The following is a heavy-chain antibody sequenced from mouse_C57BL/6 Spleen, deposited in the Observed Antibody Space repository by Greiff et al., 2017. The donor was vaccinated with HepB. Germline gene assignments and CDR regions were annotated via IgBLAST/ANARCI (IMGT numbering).Heavy chain of an antibody. J-gene: IGHJ2*01. CDR2: INPNNGGT. V-gene: IGHV1-26*01. D-gene: IGHD1-1*01. CDR3: ARSSGDYGRSFDY. Sequence: EVQLQQSGPELVKPGASVKISCKASGYTFTDYYMNWVKQSHGKSLEWIGDINPNNGGTSYNEKFKGKATLTVDKSSSTAYMELRSLTSEDSAVYYCARSSGDYGRSFDYWGQGTTLTVSS. CDR1: GYTFTDYY.